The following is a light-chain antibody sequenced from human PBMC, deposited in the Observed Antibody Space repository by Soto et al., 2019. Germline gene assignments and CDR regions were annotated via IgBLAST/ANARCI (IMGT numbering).Light chain of an antibody. Sequence: ALTQSPATLSFSPGERATTSCRASQSVRRYLAWYQQKPGQAPRLLIYDAYTRATGIPARFSGSGSETDFTLTITSLETEDFAVYDCQQYNNWPPIPFGQGTRLEI. CDR3: QQYNNWPPIP. CDR1: QSVRRY. J-gene: IGKJ5*01. CDR2: DAY. V-gene: IGKV3-11*01.